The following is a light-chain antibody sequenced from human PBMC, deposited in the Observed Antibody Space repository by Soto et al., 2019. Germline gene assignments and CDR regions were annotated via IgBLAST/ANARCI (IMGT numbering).Light chain of an antibody. CDR3: QSYESSLSGYV. CDR1: SSNIGAGYD. V-gene: IGLV1-40*01. CDR2: GNS. J-gene: IGLJ1*01. Sequence: QSALTQPPSVSGAPGQRVTISCTGSSSNIGAGYDVHWYQQLPGTAPKLLIYGNSNRPSGVPDRFSGSKSGTSASLAITGLQAKDEADYYCQSYESSLSGYVFGTGTKVTVL.